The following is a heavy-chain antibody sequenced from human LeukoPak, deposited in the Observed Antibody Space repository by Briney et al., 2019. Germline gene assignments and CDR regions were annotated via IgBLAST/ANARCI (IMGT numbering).Heavy chain of an antibody. CDR2: IYYSGST. V-gene: IGHV4-59*01. CDR1: GGSIGSYY. Sequence: SETLSLTCTVSGGSIGSYYWSWIRQPPGKGLEWIGYIYYSGSTNYNPSLKSRVTISVDTSKNQFSLKLSSVTAADTAVYYCARGGYYYGSGIPAPFDPWGQGTLVTVSS. CDR3: ARGGYYYGSGIPAPFDP. D-gene: IGHD3-10*01. J-gene: IGHJ5*02.